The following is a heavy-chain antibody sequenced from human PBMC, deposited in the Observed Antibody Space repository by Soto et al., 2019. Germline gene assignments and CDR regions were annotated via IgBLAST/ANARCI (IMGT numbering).Heavy chain of an antibody. CDR2: IVVGSGNT. CDR3: AADARAARNYYYYGMDV. Sequence: SVKVSCKASGFTFTSSAVQWVRQARGQRLEWIGWIVVGSGNTNYAQKFQERVTITRDMSTSTAYMELSSLRSEDTAVYYCAADARAARNYYYYGMDVWGKGTTVTVSS. V-gene: IGHV1-58*01. D-gene: IGHD6-25*01. J-gene: IGHJ6*04. CDR1: GFTFTSSA.